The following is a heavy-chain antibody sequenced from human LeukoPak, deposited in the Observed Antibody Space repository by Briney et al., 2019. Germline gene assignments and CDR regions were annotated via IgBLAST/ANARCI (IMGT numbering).Heavy chain of an antibody. D-gene: IGHD2-2*01. Sequence: GESLQISCKGSGYSFTSYWISWVRQMPGKGLEWMGRIDPSDSYTNYSPSFQGHVTISADKSISTAYLQWSSLKASDTAMYYCARRSCSSTSCYAAPFGYWGQGTLVTVSS. CDR2: IDPSDSYT. CDR1: GYSFTSYW. J-gene: IGHJ4*02. CDR3: ARRSCSSTSCYAAPFGY. V-gene: IGHV5-10-1*01.